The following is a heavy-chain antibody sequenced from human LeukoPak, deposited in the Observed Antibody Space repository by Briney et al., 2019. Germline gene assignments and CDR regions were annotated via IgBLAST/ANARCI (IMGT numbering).Heavy chain of an antibody. CDR2: IYYSGSY. CDR1: GGSISSSSYY. Sequence: PSETLSLTCTVSGGSISSSSYYWGWIRQPPGKGLEWIGSIYYSGSYYYNPSLKSRVTISVDTSKNQFSLKLSSVTAADTAVYYCASGADCSGGSCYSWRPYYYYYMDVWGKGTTVTVSS. J-gene: IGHJ6*03. D-gene: IGHD2-15*01. V-gene: IGHV4-39*01. CDR3: ASGADCSGGSCYSWRPYYYYYMDV.